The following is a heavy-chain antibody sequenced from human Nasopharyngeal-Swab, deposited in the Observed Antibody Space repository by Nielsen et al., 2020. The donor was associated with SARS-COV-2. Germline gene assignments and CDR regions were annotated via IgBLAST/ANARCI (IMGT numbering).Heavy chain of an antibody. J-gene: IGHJ5*02. CDR1: GGSISSYY. CDR3: ARGWRAVWGYNWFDP. Sequence: SETLSLTCTVSGGSISSYYWSWIRQPPGKGLEWIGYIYYSGSTNYNPSLKSRVTISVDTSKNQFSLKLSSVTAADTAVYYCARGWRAVWGYNWFDPWGQGTLVTVSS. D-gene: IGHD3-16*01. CDR2: IYYSGST. V-gene: IGHV4-59*01.